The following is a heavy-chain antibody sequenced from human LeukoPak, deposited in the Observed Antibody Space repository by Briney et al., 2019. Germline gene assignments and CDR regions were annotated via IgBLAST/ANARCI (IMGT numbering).Heavy chain of an antibody. CDR2: INPNSGGT. Sequence: ASVKVSCKASVYTFTGYYMHWVRQAPGQGLERVGRINPNSGGTNYAQKFQGRVTMTRDTSISTAYMELSRLRSDDTAVYYCALGSTTGRHAFDIWGQGTMATVSS. CDR1: VYTFTGYY. V-gene: IGHV1-2*06. CDR3: ALGSTTGRHAFDI. J-gene: IGHJ3*02. D-gene: IGHD1-26*01.